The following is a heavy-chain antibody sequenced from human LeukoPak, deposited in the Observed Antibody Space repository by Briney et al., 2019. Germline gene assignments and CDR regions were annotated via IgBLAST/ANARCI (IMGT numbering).Heavy chain of an antibody. CDR3: ARGDVVVPAAMPLDY. Sequence: ASVKVSCKASGGTFSSYAISWVRQAPGQGLEWMGRIIPILGIANYAQKFQGRVTITADTSTSTAYMELRSLRSDDTAVYYCARGDVVVPAAMPLDYWAREPWSPSPQ. CDR2: IIPILGIA. D-gene: IGHD2-2*01. CDR1: GGTFSSYA. V-gene: IGHV1-69*04. J-gene: IGHJ4*02.